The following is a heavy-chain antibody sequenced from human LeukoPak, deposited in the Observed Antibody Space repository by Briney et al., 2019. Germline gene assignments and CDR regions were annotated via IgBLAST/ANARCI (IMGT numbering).Heavy chain of an antibody. Sequence: GGSLRLSCAASGFTFSNAWMSWVRQAPGKGLEWVGRIKSKTDGGATDYAAPVKGRFTISRDDSKNTLYLQMNSLKTEDTAVYYCTTVPPISWFGEFPFDYWGQGTLVTVSS. CDR3: TTVPPISWFGEFPFDY. D-gene: IGHD3-10*01. CDR1: GFTFSNAW. V-gene: IGHV3-15*01. CDR2: IKSKTDGGAT. J-gene: IGHJ4*02.